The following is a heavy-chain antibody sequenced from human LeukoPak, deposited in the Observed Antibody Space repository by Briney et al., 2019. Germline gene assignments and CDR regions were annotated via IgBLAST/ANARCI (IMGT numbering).Heavy chain of an antibody. V-gene: IGHV3-21*01. CDR2: ISSSSSYI. CDR3: ASVDAMVRGVIVAFDI. CDR1: GFTFSSYS. D-gene: IGHD3-10*01. Sequence: PGGSLRLSXAASGFTFSSYSMNWVRQAPGKGLEWFSSISSSSSYIYYADSVKGRFTISRDNAKNSLYLQMNSLRAEDTAVYYCASVDAMVRGVIVAFDIWGQGTMVTVSS. J-gene: IGHJ3*02.